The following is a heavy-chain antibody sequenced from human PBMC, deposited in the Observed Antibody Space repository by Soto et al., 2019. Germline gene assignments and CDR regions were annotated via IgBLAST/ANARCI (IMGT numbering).Heavy chain of an antibody. CDR2: ISGSGGST. V-gene: IGHV3-23*01. J-gene: IGHJ5*02. D-gene: IGHD3-9*01. Sequence: GGSLRLSCAASGFTFSSYAMSWVRQAPGKGLEWVSAISGSGGSTYYADSEKGRFTISRDNSKNTLYLQMNSLRAEDTAVYYCAKDGNPIPYLTGYYRLGWIDPWGQGTLVTVSS. CDR1: GFTFSSYA. CDR3: AKDGNPIPYLTGYYRLGWIDP.